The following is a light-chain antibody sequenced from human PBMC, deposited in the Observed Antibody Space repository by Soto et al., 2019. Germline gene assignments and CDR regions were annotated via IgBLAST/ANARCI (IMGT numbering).Light chain of an antibody. V-gene: IGKV3-20*01. Sequence: EIVLTQSPDTLALSPGERATLSCRASQSVTSNYLAWYQQKPGHAPRLLIFGISSSATGIPDRFSGSGSATDFTLTIASLEPEDFAGYSFQQYGSSYAFGPGTKLAIK. CDR2: GIS. J-gene: IGKJ2*01. CDR1: QSVTSNY. CDR3: QQYGSSYA.